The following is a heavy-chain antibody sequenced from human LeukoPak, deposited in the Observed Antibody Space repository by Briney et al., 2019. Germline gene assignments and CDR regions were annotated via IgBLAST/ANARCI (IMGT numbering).Heavy chain of an antibody. CDR3: AKDPEGTPNNWFDP. V-gene: IGHV3-9*01. CDR2: ISWNSGSI. Sequence: PGGSLRLSCVASGFTFDDYGMHWVRQVPMKGLEWVSGISWNSGSIGYADSVKGRFTISRDNAKNSLYLQMNSLRAEDTALYYCAKDPEGTPNNWFDPWGQGTLVTVSS. CDR1: GFTFDDYG. D-gene: IGHD2-15*01. J-gene: IGHJ5*02.